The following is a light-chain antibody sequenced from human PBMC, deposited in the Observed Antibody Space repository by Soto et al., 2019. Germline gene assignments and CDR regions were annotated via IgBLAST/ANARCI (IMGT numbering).Light chain of an antibody. CDR3: QQSYSSPLT. J-gene: IGKJ4*01. Sequence: DVQMTQSPSSLSASVGDTVTITCRASQSISNYLNWYEQKPGEAPKLLMYSASTLQSGVPSRFSGSGTGTDFTLTITSLQPEDFAVYYCQQSYSSPLTFGGGTKVEI. CDR1: QSISNY. V-gene: IGKV1-39*01. CDR2: SAS.